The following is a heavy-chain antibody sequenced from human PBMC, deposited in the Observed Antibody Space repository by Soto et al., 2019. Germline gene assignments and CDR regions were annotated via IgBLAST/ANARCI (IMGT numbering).Heavy chain of an antibody. J-gene: IGHJ6*02. D-gene: IGHD2-8*01. CDR1: VFTFSSYI. CDR3: AKDLSRCTRTSYYYYGMDV. Sequence: PGGSRRRSWSASVFTFSSYIMHWVRQAPGKGLEWVAVISYDGSNKYYADSVKGRFTISRDNSKNTLYLQMNSLRAEDTAVYYCAKDLSRCTRTSYYYYGMDVWGQGTTVTVSS. CDR2: ISYDGSNK. V-gene: IGHV3-30*18.